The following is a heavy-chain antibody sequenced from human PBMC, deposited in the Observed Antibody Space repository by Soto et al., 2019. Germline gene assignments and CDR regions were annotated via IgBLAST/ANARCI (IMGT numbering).Heavy chain of an antibody. V-gene: IGHV1-3*05. CDR3: ARDKLGFYYYGMDV. CDR2: INAGNGNT. D-gene: IGHD6-13*01. CDR1: GYTFTSYA. Sequence: QVQLVQSGAEEKKPGASVKVSCKASGYTFTSYAMHWVRQAPGQRLEWMGWINAGNGNTKYSQKFQGRVTITRDTSASTAYMELSSLSSEDTAVYYCARDKLGFYYYGMDVWGQGTTVTVSS. J-gene: IGHJ6*02.